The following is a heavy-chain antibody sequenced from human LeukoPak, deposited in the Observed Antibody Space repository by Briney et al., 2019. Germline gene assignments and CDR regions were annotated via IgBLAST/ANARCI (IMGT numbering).Heavy chain of an antibody. CDR1: GGSISSYY. V-gene: IGHV4-59*01. D-gene: IGHD1-7*01. CDR2: IYYSGST. J-gene: IGHJ4*02. Sequence: SETLSLTCTVSGGSISSYYWSWIRQPPGKGLEWIGYIYYSGSTNYNPSLKSRVTISVDTSKNQFSLKLSSVTAADTAVYYCARRTRGTYQFDYWGQGTLVTVSS. CDR3: ARRTRGTYQFDY.